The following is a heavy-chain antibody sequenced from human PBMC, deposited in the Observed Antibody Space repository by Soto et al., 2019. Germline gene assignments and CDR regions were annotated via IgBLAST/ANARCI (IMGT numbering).Heavy chain of an antibody. CDR1: GGSISGSY. Sequence: TLSLTCSVSGGSISGSYWSWIRQSPGKGLEWLGYVYYTRSTNYSPSLRSRVSISVDTSKNEFSLRLGSVTAADTAVYFCARSVAVPGAHIDYWGQGTQVTVSS. J-gene: IGHJ4*02. CDR2: VYYTRST. D-gene: IGHD6-19*01. CDR3: ARSVAVPGAHIDY. V-gene: IGHV4-59*01.